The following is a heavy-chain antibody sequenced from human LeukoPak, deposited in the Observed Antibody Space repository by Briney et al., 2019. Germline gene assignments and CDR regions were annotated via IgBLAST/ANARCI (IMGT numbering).Heavy chain of an antibody. CDR3: ARVDGDYVHMDV. CDR1: GFTFSSYS. V-gene: IGHV3-21*01. J-gene: IGHJ6*03. Sequence: KSGGSLRLSCAASGFTFSSYSMNWVRQAPGKGLEWVSSISSSSSYIYYADSVKGRFTISRDNAKNSLYLQMNSLRAEDTAVYYCARVDGDYVHMDVWGKGTTVTVSS. D-gene: IGHD4-17*01. CDR2: ISSSSSYI.